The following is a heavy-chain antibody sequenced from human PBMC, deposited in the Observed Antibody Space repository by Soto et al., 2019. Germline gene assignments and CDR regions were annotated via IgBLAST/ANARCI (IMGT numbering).Heavy chain of an antibody. J-gene: IGHJ6*02. Sequence: XGCLGLSCAACGFSVSSYWMSGVRQAPGKGLEWVANIKQDGSEKYYVDSVKGRFTISRDNAKNSLYLQMNSLRAEDTAVYYCARAIVSQRMVTHYYYYGMDVCGQRTTVTVSS. D-gene: IGHD6-13*01. V-gene: IGHV3-7*01. CDR2: IKQDGSEK. CDR3: ARAIVSQRMVTHYYYYGMDV. CDR1: GFSVSSYW.